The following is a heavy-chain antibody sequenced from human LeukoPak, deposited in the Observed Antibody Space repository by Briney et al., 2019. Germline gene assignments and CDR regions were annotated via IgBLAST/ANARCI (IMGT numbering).Heavy chain of an antibody. J-gene: IGHJ6*02. CDR3: AKNRPRFGFYYYYGMDV. CDR2: IWYDGSNK. V-gene: IGHV3-30*02. D-gene: IGHD3-10*01. CDR1: GFTFSSYG. Sequence: GGSLRLSCAASGFTFSSYGMHWVRQAPGKGLEWVAVIWYDGSNKYYADSVKGRFTISRDNSKNTLYLQMNSLRAEDTAVYYCAKNRPRFGFYYYYGMDVWGQGTTVTVSS.